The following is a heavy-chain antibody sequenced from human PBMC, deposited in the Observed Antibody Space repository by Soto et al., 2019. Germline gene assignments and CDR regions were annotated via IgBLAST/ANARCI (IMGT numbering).Heavy chain of an antibody. Sequence: DVYLVESGGGLVQPGGSLRLSCTASGFTLSSYSMNWVRQAPGKGPEWVSHISSNSDTVDYADSVKGRFTISRDNARKSLSLQMNSLRAEDTAVYYCARVGLKFLVGCEFFKVWGQGTLVTVSS. J-gene: IGHJ1*01. V-gene: IGHV3-48*01. CDR2: ISSNSDTV. D-gene: IGHD2-2*01. CDR1: GFTLSSYS. CDR3: ARVGLKFLVGCEFFKV.